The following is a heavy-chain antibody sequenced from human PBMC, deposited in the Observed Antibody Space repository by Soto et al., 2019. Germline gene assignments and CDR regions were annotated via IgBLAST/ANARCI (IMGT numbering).Heavy chain of an antibody. J-gene: IGHJ4*02. CDR1: GYSFTTYY. CDR3: ARDMGNGDFDFDY. V-gene: IGHV1-46*01. D-gene: IGHD4-17*01. CDR2: INPRDGGT. Sequence: QVQLVQSGAEVKKPGASVKVSCKASGYSFTTYYIHWVRQAPGQGLEWMGMINPRDGGTSYAHKIHGRITMTRDSSTTTFYMELGSLRSDDTAVYYCARDMGNGDFDFDYWGQGTLVTVSS.